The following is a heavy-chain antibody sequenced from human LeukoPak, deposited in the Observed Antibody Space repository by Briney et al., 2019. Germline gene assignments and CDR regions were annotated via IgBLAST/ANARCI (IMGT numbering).Heavy chain of an antibody. CDR3: ARDRGYSYGTYNWFDP. CDR1: GFTFSSYW. CDR2: IKQDGSEK. J-gene: IGHJ5*02. D-gene: IGHD5-18*01. V-gene: IGHV3-7*01. Sequence: PGGSLRLXCAASGFTFSSYWMSWVRQAPGKGLEWVANIKQDGSEKYYVDSVKGRFTISRDNAKNSLYLQMYSLRAEDTAVYYCARDRGYSYGTYNWFDPWGQGTLVTVSS.